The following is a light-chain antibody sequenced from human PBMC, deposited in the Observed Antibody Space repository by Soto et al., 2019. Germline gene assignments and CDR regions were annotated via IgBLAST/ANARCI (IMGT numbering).Light chain of an antibody. J-gene: IGLJ3*02. CDR2: SDY. CDR1: DANIARNT. V-gene: IGLV1-44*01. Sequence: QSVLSQPPSTSGTPGQGVTISCSGSDANIARNTVSWYRQVPGTAPKLLIYSDYQRPSGVPDRISGSKSGTSASLAINGLLSEDEADYYCVAWDDSLNGGVFGGGTKLTVL. CDR3: VAWDDSLNGGV.